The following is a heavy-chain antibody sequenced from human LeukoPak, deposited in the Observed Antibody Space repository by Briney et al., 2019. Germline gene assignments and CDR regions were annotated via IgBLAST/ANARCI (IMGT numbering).Heavy chain of an antibody. J-gene: IGHJ4*02. CDR3: ARGGGCSGGSCYDY. V-gene: IGHV3-64*04. CDR1: GFTFISYA. Sequence: GGSLRLSCSASGFTFISYALHWVRQAPGKGLEYVSAINENGDAKYYADSVRGRFTISRDNSKNTLSLQMESLRREDTAVYYCARGGGCSGGSCYDYWGQGTLVTVSS. CDR2: INENGDAK. D-gene: IGHD2-15*01.